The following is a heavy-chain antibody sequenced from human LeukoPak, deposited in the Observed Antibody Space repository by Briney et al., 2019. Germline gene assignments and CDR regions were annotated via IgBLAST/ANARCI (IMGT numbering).Heavy chain of an antibody. D-gene: IGHD2-21*01. J-gene: IGHJ4*02. V-gene: IGHV4-59*12. Sequence: SETLSLTCTVSGGSISSYYWSWIRQPPGKGLEWIGYIYYSGSTNYNPSLKSRVTISVDTSKNQFSLKLSSVTAADTAVYYCARLQAYRLRSDWGQGTLVTVSS. CDR1: GGSISSYY. CDR2: IYYSGST. CDR3: ARLQAYRLRSD.